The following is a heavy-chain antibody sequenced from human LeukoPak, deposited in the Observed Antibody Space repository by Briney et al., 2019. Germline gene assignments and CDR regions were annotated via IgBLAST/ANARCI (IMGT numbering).Heavy chain of an antibody. CDR1: GFTFNSYS. Sequence: PGGSLRLSCAASGFTFNSYSMNWVRQAPGKGLEWVSSISSSSNYIYYADSVKGRFTISRDNAKNPLYLQMNSLRAEDTAVYYCARDVGYCSGGSCYTYYFDYWGQGTLVTVSS. CDR2: ISSSSNYI. CDR3: ARDVGYCSGGSCYTYYFDY. V-gene: IGHV3-21*01. D-gene: IGHD2-15*01. J-gene: IGHJ4*02.